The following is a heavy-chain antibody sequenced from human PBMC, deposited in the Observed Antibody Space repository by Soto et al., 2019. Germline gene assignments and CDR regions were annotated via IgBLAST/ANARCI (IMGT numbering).Heavy chain of an antibody. CDR3: AQRDDSGALLVRP. Sequence: QITLKESGPTLVKPTQTLTLTCTFSGFSLTTSGVGVGWIRQPPGKALEWLALIYWDDDKRYSPSLKSRLTNTQDTPQNQGGPNMTHLDPADPGPLFRAQRDDSGALLVRPLGQGTLVTVSS. CDR2: IYWDDDK. CDR1: GFSLTTSGVG. J-gene: IGHJ5*02. V-gene: IGHV2-5*02. D-gene: IGHD3-10*01.